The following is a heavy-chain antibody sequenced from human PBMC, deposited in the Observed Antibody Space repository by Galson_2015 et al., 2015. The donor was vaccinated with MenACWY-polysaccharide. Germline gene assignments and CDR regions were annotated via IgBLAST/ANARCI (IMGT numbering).Heavy chain of an antibody. CDR3: ARGYSAYD. Sequence: SLRLSCAASGFTFSTYWMHWVRQAPGKGLEWVSGISSDGGSTYYADSVKGRFTISRDNAKNTLYLQMNSLRAGDTALYYCARGYSAYDWGQGTLVTVSA. J-gene: IGHJ4*02. CDR2: ISSDGGST. V-gene: IGHV3-74*01. CDR1: GFTFSTYW. D-gene: IGHD5-12*01.